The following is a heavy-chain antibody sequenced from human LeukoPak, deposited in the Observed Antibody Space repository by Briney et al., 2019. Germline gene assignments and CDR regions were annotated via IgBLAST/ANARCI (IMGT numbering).Heavy chain of an antibody. J-gene: IGHJ4*02. CDR1: GFTFSTYE. CDR2: ISSSGSSI. D-gene: IGHD1-26*01. Sequence: PGGSLRLSCAASGFTFSTYEMNWVRQAPGKGLEWVSYISSSGSSIYYADSVKGRFTLSRDNAKNSLYLQLNSLRAEDTAVYYCARDSGSLDYWGQGTLVTVSS. V-gene: IGHV3-48*03. CDR3: ARDSGSLDY.